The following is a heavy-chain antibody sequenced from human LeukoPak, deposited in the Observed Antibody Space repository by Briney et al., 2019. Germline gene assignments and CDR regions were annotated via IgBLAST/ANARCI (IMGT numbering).Heavy chain of an antibody. CDR2: IIPIFGTV. Sequence: GSSVKVSCKASGGTFSSYAISWVRQAPGQGLEWMGGIIPIFGTVNYAQKFQGRVTITADESTSTAYMELSSLRSEDTAVYYCAREGGYYDFWSGYLSTLSRHDAFDIWGQGTMVTVSS. J-gene: IGHJ3*02. CDR3: AREGGYYDFWSGYLSTLSRHDAFDI. V-gene: IGHV1-69*01. D-gene: IGHD3-3*01. CDR1: GGTFSSYA.